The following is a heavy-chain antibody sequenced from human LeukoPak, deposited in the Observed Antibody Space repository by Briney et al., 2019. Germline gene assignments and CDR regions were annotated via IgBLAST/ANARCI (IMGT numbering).Heavy chain of an antibody. CDR1: GYTFTNYW. D-gene: IGHD2-21*01. CDR2: FYPANSDT. Sequence: LGESLKISCKGSGYTFTNYWIAWVRQMPGKGLEWVGTFYPANSDTRYSPSFQGQVTMSADKSINTAYLQWSSLKASDTAMYYCARRYDNTGYSDYWGQGTLVTVSS. V-gene: IGHV5-51*01. J-gene: IGHJ4*02. CDR3: ARRYDNTGYSDY.